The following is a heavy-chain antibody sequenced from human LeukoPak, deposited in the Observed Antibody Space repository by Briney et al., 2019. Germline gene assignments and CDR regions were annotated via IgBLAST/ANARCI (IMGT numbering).Heavy chain of an antibody. J-gene: IGHJ4*02. CDR1: GFTVSTGN. V-gene: IGHV3-66*02. CDR2: VYSGNDGT. CDR3: TKRSRGYYDY. D-gene: IGHD3-10*01. Sequence: GSLRLSCAASGFTVSTGNMSWVRQVPGKELEWVSVVYSGNDGTNYADSVRGRFTISRDDSKNMVYLQMNNLRLEDAAVYYCTKRSRGYYDYWGQGTLVTVSS.